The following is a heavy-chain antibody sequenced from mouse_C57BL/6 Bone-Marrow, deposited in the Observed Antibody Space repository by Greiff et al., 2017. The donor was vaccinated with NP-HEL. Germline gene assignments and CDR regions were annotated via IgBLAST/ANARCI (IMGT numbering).Heavy chain of an antibody. CDR1: GFPITSGYY. V-gene: IGHV12-3*01. CDR3: AGDSYYYGESRTY. D-gene: IGHD1-1*01. CDR2: ITHSGET. J-gene: IGHJ2*01. Sequence: QVQLQQSGPGLVKPSQSLFLTCSITGFPITSGYYWIWIRQSPGKPLEWMGYITHSGETFYNPSLQSPISITRETSKNQFFLQLNSVTTEDTAMYYCAGDSYYYGESRTYWGQGTTLTVSS.